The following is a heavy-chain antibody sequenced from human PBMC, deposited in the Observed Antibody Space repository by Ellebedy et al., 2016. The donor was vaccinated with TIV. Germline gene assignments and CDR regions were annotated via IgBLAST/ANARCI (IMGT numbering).Heavy chain of an antibody. CDR1: GFTFSSYA. CDR2: ISYDGSNK. J-gene: IGHJ3*02. D-gene: IGHD6-19*01. Sequence: GESLKISCAASGFTFSSYAMHWVRQAPGKGLEWVAVISYDGSNKYYADSVKGRFTISRDNSKNTLYLQMNSLRAEDTAVYYCANSGYSSGWYDAFDIWGQGTMVTVSS. V-gene: IGHV3-30-3*01. CDR3: ANSGYSSGWYDAFDI.